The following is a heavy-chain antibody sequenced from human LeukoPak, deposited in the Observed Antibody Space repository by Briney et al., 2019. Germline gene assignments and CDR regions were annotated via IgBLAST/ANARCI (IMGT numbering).Heavy chain of an antibody. J-gene: IGHJ5*02. CDR2: IYYSGST. Sequence: SETLSLTCTVSGGSISSSSYYWGWIRQPPGKGLEWIGSIYYSGSTYYNPSLKSRVTISVDTSKNQFSLKLSSVTAADTAVYYCAREEDSYGSSSVWFDPWGQGTLVTVSS. V-gene: IGHV4-39*07. CDR1: GGSISSSSYY. CDR3: AREEDSYGSSSVWFDP. D-gene: IGHD6-6*01.